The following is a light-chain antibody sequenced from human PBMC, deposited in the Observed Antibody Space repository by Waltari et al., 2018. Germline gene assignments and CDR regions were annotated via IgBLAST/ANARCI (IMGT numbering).Light chain of an antibody. J-gene: IGKJ4*01. CDR1: QAIRNY. V-gene: IGKV1-16*02. CDR3: QQYYSFPLT. Sequence: DIQMTQSPSSVSASVGDRVTLTCRASQAIRNYLACFQQKPGRAPKPLIYASSSLQSGVPSKFSGSGSGTDFTLTISSLQPEDFASYYCQQYYSFPLTFGGGTKVEIK. CDR2: ASS.